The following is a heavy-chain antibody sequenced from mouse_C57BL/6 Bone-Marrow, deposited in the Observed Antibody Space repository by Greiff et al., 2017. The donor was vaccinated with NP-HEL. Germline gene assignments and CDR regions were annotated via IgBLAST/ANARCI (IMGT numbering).Heavy chain of an antibody. V-gene: IGHV1-52*01. CDR2: IDPSDSET. D-gene: IGHD2-4*01. CDR3: ARLYDYDGYYFDY. J-gene: IGHJ2*01. CDR1: GYTFTSYW. Sequence: VQLQQPGAELVRPGSSVKLSCKASGYTFTSYWMHWVKQRPIQGLEWIGNIDPSDSETHYNQKFKDKATLTVDKSSSTAYMQLSSLTSEDSAVYYCARLYDYDGYYFDYWGQGTTLTVSS.